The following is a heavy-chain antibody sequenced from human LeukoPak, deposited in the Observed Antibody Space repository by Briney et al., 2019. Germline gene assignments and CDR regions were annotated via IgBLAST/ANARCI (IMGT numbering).Heavy chain of an antibody. CDR2: IYCGGST. CDR1: GFTVSSNY. CDR3: AREGYCSGGSCWRYFQH. Sequence: GGSLRLSCAASGFTVSSNYMSWVRQAPGKGLEWVSVIYCGGSTYYADSVKGRFTISRDNSKNTLYLQMNSLRAEDTAVYYCAREGYCSGGSCWRYFQHWGQGTLVTVSS. V-gene: IGHV3-66*02. J-gene: IGHJ1*01. D-gene: IGHD2-15*01.